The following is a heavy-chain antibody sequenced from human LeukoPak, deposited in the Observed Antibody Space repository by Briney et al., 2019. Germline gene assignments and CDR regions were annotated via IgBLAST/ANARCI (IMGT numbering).Heavy chain of an antibody. J-gene: IGHJ5*02. Sequence: ASVKVSCKASGYTFTNYYIHWVRQAPGQGLEWMGIFNPTSDYTSNALKFQGRVTMTRDTSTSTVYMELHSLRSDDTAVYYCARGQGVYCSTANCYPWFDPWGQGTLVTVSS. CDR2: FNPTSDYT. V-gene: IGHV1-46*01. CDR3: ARGQGVYCSTANCYPWFDP. D-gene: IGHD2-2*01. CDR1: GYTFTNYY.